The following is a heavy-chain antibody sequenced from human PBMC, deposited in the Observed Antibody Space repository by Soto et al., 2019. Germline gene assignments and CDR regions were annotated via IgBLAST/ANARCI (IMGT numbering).Heavy chain of an antibody. Sequence: GGSLRLSCAASGFTFDDYAMHWVRQAPGKGLEWVSGISWNSGSIGYADSVNGRFTISRDNAKNSLYLQMNSLRAEDTALYYCAKGAISSGYTNHWYFDLWGRGTLVTVSS. J-gene: IGHJ2*01. CDR1: GFTFDDYA. CDR3: AKGAISSGYTNHWYFDL. V-gene: IGHV3-9*01. CDR2: ISWNSGSI. D-gene: IGHD3-22*01.